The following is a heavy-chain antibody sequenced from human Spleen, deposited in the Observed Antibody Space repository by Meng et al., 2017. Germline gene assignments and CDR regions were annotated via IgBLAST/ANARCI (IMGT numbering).Heavy chain of an antibody. Sequence: QGQLQESGPGPVGPSATLSLTCGVSGGSISGYFWTWVRQPAGKGPEWIGRISASGSTNHNPSLKSRVTMSVDTSKNQFSLKVTSVTAADTAVYYCARDDTVSGGNNWFDPWGQGTLVTVSS. D-gene: IGHD4-23*01. CDR1: GGSISGYF. CDR2: ISASGST. J-gene: IGHJ5*02. CDR3: ARDDTVSGGNNWFDP. V-gene: IGHV4-4*07.